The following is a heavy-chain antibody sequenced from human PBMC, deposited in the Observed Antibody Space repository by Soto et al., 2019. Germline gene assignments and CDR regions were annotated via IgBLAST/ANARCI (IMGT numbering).Heavy chain of an antibody. CDR3: ARDTDTIYTLASDP. Sequence: GASVKVSCKASGGTFSSYAISWVRQAPGQGLEWMGGIIPIFGTANYAQKFQGRVTITADESTSTAYMELSSLRSEDTAVYYCARDTDTIYTLASDPRGQGTLVTVSS. V-gene: IGHV1-69*13. CDR1: GGTFSSYA. CDR2: IIPIFGTA. D-gene: IGHD3-9*01. J-gene: IGHJ5*02.